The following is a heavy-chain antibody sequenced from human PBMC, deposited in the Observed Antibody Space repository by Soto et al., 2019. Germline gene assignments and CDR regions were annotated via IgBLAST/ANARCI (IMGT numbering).Heavy chain of an antibody. V-gene: IGHV3-30*18. CDR3: AKSGGQGYSSTLYVPEY. CDR2: ISYDGSNK. CDR1: GFTFSSYG. Sequence: PVGSLRLSCAASGFTFSSYGMHWVRQSPGKGLEWVAVISYDGSNKYCADSVKGRFTISRDNSKNTLYLQINGLRGEDTAVYYCAKSGGQGYSSTLYVPEYWGHATLVTVSP. D-gene: IGHD6-13*01. J-gene: IGHJ4*01.